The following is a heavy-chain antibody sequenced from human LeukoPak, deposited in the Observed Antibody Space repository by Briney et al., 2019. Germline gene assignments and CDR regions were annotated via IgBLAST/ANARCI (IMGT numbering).Heavy chain of an antibody. V-gene: IGHV4-34*01. CDR2: INHSGST. CDR3: ARDKYTYFDY. J-gene: IGHJ4*02. Sequence: SETLSLTCAVYGGSFSGYYWSWIRQPPGKGLEWIGEINHSGSTNYNPSLKSRITISVDTSKNQFSLKLRSVTAADTAVYYCARDKYTYFDYWGQGTLVTVSS. CDR1: GGSFSGYY. D-gene: IGHD2-2*02.